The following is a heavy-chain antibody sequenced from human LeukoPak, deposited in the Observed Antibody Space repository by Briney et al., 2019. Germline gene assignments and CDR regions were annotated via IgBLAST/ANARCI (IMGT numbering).Heavy chain of an antibody. CDR2: ISWNSGSI. CDR3: AKRKGGVAAAVYYFDY. CDR1: GFTFDDYA. V-gene: IGHV3-9*03. J-gene: IGHJ4*02. Sequence: QPGGFLRLSCAASGFTFDDYAMHWVRQAPGKGLEWVSGISWNSGSIGYADSVKGRFTISRDNAKNSLYLQMNSLRAEDMALYYCAKRKGGVAAAVYYFDYWGQGTLVTVSS. D-gene: IGHD6-13*01.